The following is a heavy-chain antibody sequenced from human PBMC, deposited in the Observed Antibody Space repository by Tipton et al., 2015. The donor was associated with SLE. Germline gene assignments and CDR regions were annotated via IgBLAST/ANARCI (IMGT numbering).Heavy chain of an antibody. J-gene: IGHJ3*01. CDR2: NSHSGGT. V-gene: IGHV4-34*01. CDR1: GGSFNENF. CDR3: ARLSFHRGRSLGTFDV. D-gene: IGHD2/OR15-2a*01. Sequence: TLSLTCAMYGGSFNENFWSWVRQPPGKGLEWIAENSHSGGTNYNPSLKSRISISIDASRRQFSLHLTSVNAADTAVYYCARLSFHRGRSLGTFDVWGRGTMVTVSS.